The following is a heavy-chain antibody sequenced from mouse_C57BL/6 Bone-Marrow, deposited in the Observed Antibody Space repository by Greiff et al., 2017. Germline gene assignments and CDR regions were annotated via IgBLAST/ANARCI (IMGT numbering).Heavy chain of an antibody. CDR2: IHPNSGST. J-gene: IGHJ4*01. Sequence: QVQLQQSVAELVKPGASVKLSCKASGYTFTSYWMHWVKQRPGQGLEWIGMIHPNSGSTNYNEKFKSKATLTVDKSSSTAYMQLSSLTSEDSAVYYCARHYYGSSLYYYAMDYWGQGTSVTVSS. D-gene: IGHD1-1*01. CDR3: ARHYYGSSLYYYAMDY. CDR1: GYTFTSYW. V-gene: IGHV1-64*01.